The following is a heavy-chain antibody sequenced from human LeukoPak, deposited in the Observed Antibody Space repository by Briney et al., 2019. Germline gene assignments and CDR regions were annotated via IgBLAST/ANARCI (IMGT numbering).Heavy chain of an antibody. Sequence: GGSLRLSCAASGFTFSSYEMNWVRQAPGKGLEWVSYISSSGSTIYYADSVKGRFTISRDNAKNSMYLQMNSLRAEDTAVYYCARVRVCGGNPFDYCGQGTLVTVSS. CDR3: ARVRVCGGNPFDY. V-gene: IGHV3-48*03. D-gene: IGHD4-23*01. J-gene: IGHJ4*02. CDR1: GFTFSSYE. CDR2: ISSSGSTI.